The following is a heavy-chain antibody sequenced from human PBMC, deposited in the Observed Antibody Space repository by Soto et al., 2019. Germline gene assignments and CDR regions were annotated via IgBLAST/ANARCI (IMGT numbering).Heavy chain of an antibody. D-gene: IGHD2-21*01. CDR3: ARLDSRKGHYYDY. CDR2: MYYTGST. V-gene: IGHV4-59*08. CDR1: GDSISSYS. Sequence: QVQLQESGPGLVKPSETLSLTCTVSGDSISSYSWTWIRQPPGRRLEWIGYMYYTGSTNYNPSLKGRVSTSVDTSKNQFSLKLRSVTAEDTAVYYCARLDSRKGHYYDYWGQGTLVTVSS. J-gene: IGHJ4*02.